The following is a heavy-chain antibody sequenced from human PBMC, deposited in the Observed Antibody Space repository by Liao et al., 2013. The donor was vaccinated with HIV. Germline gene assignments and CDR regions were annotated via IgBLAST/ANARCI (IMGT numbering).Heavy chain of an antibody. J-gene: IGHJ3*02. CDR1: GGSISGYY. Sequence: QVQLQESGPGLVKPSETLSLTCTVSGGSISGYYWSWIRQPPGKGLEWIGFIYYSGSTIYNPSLKSRVTFSVDTSKNQFSLKLNSVTAADTAVYYCARSIDAFDIWGQGTMVTVSS. CDR3: ARSIDAFDI. CDR2: IYYSGST. V-gene: IGHV4-59*01.